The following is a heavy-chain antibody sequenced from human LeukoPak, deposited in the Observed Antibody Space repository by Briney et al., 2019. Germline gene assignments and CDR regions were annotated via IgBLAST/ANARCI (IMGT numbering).Heavy chain of an antibody. J-gene: IGHJ5*02. CDR3: ARDRKAIVVVTAIPRYNWFDP. CDR2: INPNSGGT. CDR1: GYTFTGYY. Sequence: GASVKVSCKASGYTFTGYYMHWVRQAPGQGLEWMGWINPNSGGTNYAQKFQGRVTMTRDTSIGTAYMELSRLRSDDTAVYYCARDRKAIVVVTAIPRYNWFDPWGQGTLVTVSS. D-gene: IGHD2-21*02. V-gene: IGHV1-2*02.